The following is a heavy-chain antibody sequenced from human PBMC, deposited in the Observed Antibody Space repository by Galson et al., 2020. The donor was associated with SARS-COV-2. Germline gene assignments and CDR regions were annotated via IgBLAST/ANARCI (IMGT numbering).Heavy chain of an antibody. D-gene: IGHD2-8*01. Sequence: GGSLRLSCAASGFTFSSYAMHWVRQAPGKGLEWVAVISYDGSNKYYADSVKGRFTISRDNSKNTLYLQMNSLRAEDTAVYYCARALNGGYYYGMDVWGQGTTVTVSS. J-gene: IGHJ6*02. V-gene: IGHV3-30*04. CDR3: ARALNGGYYYGMDV. CDR1: GFTFSSYA. CDR2: ISYDGSNK.